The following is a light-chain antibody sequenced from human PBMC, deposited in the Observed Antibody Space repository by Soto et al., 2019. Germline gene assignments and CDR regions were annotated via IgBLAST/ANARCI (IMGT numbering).Light chain of an antibody. Sequence: QLVLTQPRSVSGSPGQSVTISCAGTSSDVGGYNYVSWYQQYPGKAPKLMISDVSKRPSGVPDRFSGSKSGNTASLTISGLQAEDEADYYCCSYAGTYTPVVFGGGTKLTVL. CDR3: CSYAGTYTPVV. CDR1: SSDVGGYNY. CDR2: DVS. V-gene: IGLV2-11*01. J-gene: IGLJ2*01.